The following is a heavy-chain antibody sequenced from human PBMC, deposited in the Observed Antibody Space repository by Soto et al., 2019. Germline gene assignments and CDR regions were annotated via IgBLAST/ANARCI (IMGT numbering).Heavy chain of an antibody. D-gene: IGHD5-18*01. CDR1: GFSLSTSGVG. V-gene: IGHV2-5*02. J-gene: IGHJ4*02. CDR2: IYWDDDK. CDR3: AHRGGHSYGYGY. Sequence: QITLKESGPTLVKPTQTLTLTCTFSGFSLSTSGVGVGWIRQSPAKALEWLALIYWDDDKRYSPSLKSRLTITKDASKNQVVLTMTNMDPVDTATYYCAHRGGHSYGYGYWGQGILVTVSS.